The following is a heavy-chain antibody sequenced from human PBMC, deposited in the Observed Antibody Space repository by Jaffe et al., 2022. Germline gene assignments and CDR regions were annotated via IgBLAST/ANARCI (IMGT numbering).Heavy chain of an antibody. CDR1: GGTFSSYA. J-gene: IGHJ4*02. D-gene: IGHD2-2*01. CDR2: IIPIFGTA. Sequence: QVQLVQSGAEVKKPGSSVKVSCKASGGTFSSYAISWVRQAPGQGLEWMGGIIPIFGTANYAQKFQGRVTITADESTSTAYMELSSLRSEDTAVYYCATGLLGYCSSTSCYLHYWGQGTLVTVSS. V-gene: IGHV1-69*01. CDR3: ATGLLGYCSSTSCYLHY.